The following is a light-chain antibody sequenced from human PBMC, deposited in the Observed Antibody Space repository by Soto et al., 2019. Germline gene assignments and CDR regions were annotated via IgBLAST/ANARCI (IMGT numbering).Light chain of an antibody. CDR1: SSNIGAGYD. V-gene: IGLV1-40*01. J-gene: IGLJ1*01. CDR2: GNS. CDR3: QSYDSSLSGYV. Sequence: QSVLTQPPSVSVAPGQRVTISCTGSSSNIGAGYDVHWYQQLPRTAPKLLMYGNSNRPSGVPDRFSGSKSDISASLAITGLQAEDEADYYCQSYDSSLSGYVFGTGTKVTVL.